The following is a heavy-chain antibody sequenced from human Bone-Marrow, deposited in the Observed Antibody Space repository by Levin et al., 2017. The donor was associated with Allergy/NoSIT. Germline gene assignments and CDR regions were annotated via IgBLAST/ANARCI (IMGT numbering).Heavy chain of an antibody. CDR2: IKQDGSEK. V-gene: IGHV3-7*01. Sequence: GESLKISCAASGFTFSSYWMSWVRQAPGKGLEWVANIKQDGSEKYYVDSVKGRFTISRDNAKNSLYLQMNSLRAEDTAVYYCARDGASYSSSSVDYWGQGTLVTVSS. J-gene: IGHJ4*02. CDR3: ARDGASYSSSSVDY. D-gene: IGHD6-6*01. CDR1: GFTFSSYW.